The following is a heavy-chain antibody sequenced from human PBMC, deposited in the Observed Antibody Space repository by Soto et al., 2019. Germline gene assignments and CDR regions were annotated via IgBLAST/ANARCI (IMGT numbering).Heavy chain of an antibody. D-gene: IGHD6-19*01. CDR1: GGTFSSYT. CDR2: IIPILGIA. V-gene: IGHV1-69*08. CDR3: ARDQVPGYSSGWYRVDYFYY. Sequence: QVQLVQSGAEVKKPGSSVKVSCKASGGTFSSYTISWVRQAPGQGLEWMGRIIPILGIANYAQKFQGRVTITADKSTSTSYMELSSLRSEDTAVYYCARDQVPGYSSGWYRVDYFYYWGQGTLVTVSS. J-gene: IGHJ4*01.